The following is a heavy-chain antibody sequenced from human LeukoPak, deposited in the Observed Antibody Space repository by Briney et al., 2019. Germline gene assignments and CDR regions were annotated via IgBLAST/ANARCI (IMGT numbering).Heavy chain of an antibody. CDR1: GFTFSNYA. CDR3: ARRGESASYGDYRFDY. V-gene: IGHV3-23*01. Sequence: PGGSLRLSCAASGFTFSNYAMSWVRQAPGRGLEWVSAISGSSGLTYYADSVMGRFTISRDNSKNTLFLQMNSLRAEDTAVYYCARRGESASYGDYRFDYWGQGTLVTVSS. D-gene: IGHD4-17*01. CDR2: ISGSSGLT. J-gene: IGHJ4*02.